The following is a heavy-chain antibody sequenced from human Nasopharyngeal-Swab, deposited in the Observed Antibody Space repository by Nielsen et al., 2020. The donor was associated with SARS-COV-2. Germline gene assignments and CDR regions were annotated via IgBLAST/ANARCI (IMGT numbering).Heavy chain of an antibody. CDR3: TTDYYFDY. CDR1: GFTFSSYG. Sequence: GGSLRLSCAASGFTFSSYGMHWVRQASGKGLEWVGRIGDKDHNYATTCGAAVKGRFTISRDDSKNTAFLQMDSLKTEDTALYYCTTDYYFDYWGQGTLVTVSS. V-gene: IGHV3-73*01. J-gene: IGHJ4*02. CDR2: IGDKDHNYAT.